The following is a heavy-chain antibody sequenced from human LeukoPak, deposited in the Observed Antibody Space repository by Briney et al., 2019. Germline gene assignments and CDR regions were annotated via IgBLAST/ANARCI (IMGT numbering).Heavy chain of an antibody. Sequence: GGSLRLSCAASGFTFRDYAMSWVRRAPGKGLEWVSAISGTAASTYYADSVKGRFTISRDNSKNTLYLHMNSLRAEDTAVYYCAKEKYSDYWGQGTLVTVSS. CDR1: GFTFRDYA. V-gene: IGHV3-23*01. CDR2: ISGTAAST. CDR3: AKEKYSDY. D-gene: IGHD5-12*01. J-gene: IGHJ4*02.